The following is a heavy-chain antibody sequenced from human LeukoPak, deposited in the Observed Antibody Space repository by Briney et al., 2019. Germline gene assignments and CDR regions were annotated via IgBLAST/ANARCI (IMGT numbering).Heavy chain of an antibody. Sequence: ETLSLTCAVYGGSFSGYYWSWVRQAPGKGLEWVANIKQDGSEKYYVDSVKGRFTISRDNAKNSLYLQMNSLRAEDTAVYYCARDRSLYCSGGSCYYFDYWGQGTLVTVSS. CDR3: ARDRSLYCSGGSCYYFDY. CDR1: GGSFSGYY. J-gene: IGHJ4*02. D-gene: IGHD2-15*01. CDR2: IKQDGSEK. V-gene: IGHV3-7*03.